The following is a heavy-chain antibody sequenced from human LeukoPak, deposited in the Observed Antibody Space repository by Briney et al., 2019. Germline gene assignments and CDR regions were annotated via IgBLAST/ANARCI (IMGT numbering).Heavy chain of an antibody. D-gene: IGHD6-6*01. CDR3: ARGSEYTSSTNYYFDY. V-gene: IGHV3-7*01. Sequence: SGGSLRPSCAASGFTFSSYWMSWVRQAPGKGLEWVANIKQDGSEKHYVDSVKGRFTISRDNAKKSLFLHMNSLRVEDTAVYYCARGSEYTSSTNYYFDYWGQGTLVTVSS. J-gene: IGHJ4*02. CDR1: GFTFSSYW. CDR2: IKQDGSEK.